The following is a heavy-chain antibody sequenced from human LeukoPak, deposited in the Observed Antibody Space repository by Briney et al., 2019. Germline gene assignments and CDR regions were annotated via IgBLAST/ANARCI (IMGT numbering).Heavy chain of an antibody. CDR2: IYYSGST. Sequence: PSETLSLTCTVSGGSISSYYWSWIRQPPGKGLEWIGYIYYSGSTNYNPSLKSRVTISVDTSKNQFSLKLSSVTAADTAVYYCARESVLLWFGEGAFDIWGQGTMVTVSS. CDR1: GGSISSYY. J-gene: IGHJ3*02. D-gene: IGHD3-10*01. V-gene: IGHV4-59*01. CDR3: ARESVLLWFGEGAFDI.